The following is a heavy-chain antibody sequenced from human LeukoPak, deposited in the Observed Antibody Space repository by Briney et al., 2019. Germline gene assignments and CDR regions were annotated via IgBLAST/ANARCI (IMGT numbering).Heavy chain of an antibody. J-gene: IGHJ3*02. V-gene: IGHV3-7*01. CDR1: GFSFSGSW. Sequence: GGSLRLSCTASGFSFSGSWMSWVRHLPGKGLEWLADMNPDGGKRIYVDSVKGRFTISRNNAKNSLFLQMDGLRAEDTAVYYCARDPLKGALDIWGQGTLVTVSS. CDR3: ARDPLKGALDI. CDR2: MNPDGGKR.